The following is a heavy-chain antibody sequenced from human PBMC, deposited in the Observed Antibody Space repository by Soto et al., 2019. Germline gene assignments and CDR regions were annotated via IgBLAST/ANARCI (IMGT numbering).Heavy chain of an antibody. V-gene: IGHV4-39*01. Sequence: QLQLQESGPGLVKPSETLSLTCTVSGGSISSSSYYWGWIRQPPGKGLEWIGSIYYSGSTYYNPSLKSRVTISVDTSKNQFSLKLSSVTAADTAVYYCASLYQDSSSKYYYYYYGMDVWGQGTTVTVSS. J-gene: IGHJ6*02. CDR3: ASLYQDSSSKYYYYYYGMDV. CDR1: GGSISSSSYY. CDR2: IYYSGST. D-gene: IGHD6-6*01.